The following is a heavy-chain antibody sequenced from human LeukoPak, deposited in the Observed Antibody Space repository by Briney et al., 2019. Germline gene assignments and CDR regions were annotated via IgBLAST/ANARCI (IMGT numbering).Heavy chain of an antibody. CDR2: IYSGGST. CDR1: GFTVSSNY. CDR3: ARLPRGAAAGTLDY. D-gene: IGHD6-13*01. V-gene: IGHV3-66*01. J-gene: IGHJ4*02. Sequence: GGSLRLSCAASGFTVSSNYMSWVRQAPGKGLEWVSVIYSGGSTYYADSVKGRFTISRDNSKNTLHLQMNSLRAEDTAVYYCARLPRGAAAGTLDYWGQGTLVTVSS.